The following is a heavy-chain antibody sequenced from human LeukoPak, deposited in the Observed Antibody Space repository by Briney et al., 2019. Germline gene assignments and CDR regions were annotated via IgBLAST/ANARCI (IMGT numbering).Heavy chain of an antibody. CDR2: INHSGST. D-gene: IGHD2-15*01. Sequence: SETLSLTCAVYGGSFSGYYWSWIRQPPGKGLEWIGEINHSGSTNYNPSLKSRVTISVDTSKNQFSLKLSSVTAADTVVYYCARFAVGYCSGGSCYSFDYWGQGTLVTVSS. V-gene: IGHV4-34*01. J-gene: IGHJ4*02. CDR3: ARFAVGYCSGGSCYSFDY. CDR1: GGSFSGYY.